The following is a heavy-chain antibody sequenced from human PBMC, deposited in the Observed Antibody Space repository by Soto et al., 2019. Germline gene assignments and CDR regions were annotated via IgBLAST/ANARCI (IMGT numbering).Heavy chain of an antibody. CDR2: ISSSSSYI. J-gene: IGHJ6*02. Sequence: EVQLVESGGGLVKPGGSLRLSCAVSGFPFSSYSMNWVRQAPGKGLEWVSCISSSSSYIYYADSVKGRFTISRDNAKNSLYLQMNSLRDENTAVYFCARDRYSRSRRALMDVWGQGTTVTVSS. CDR3: ARDRYSRSRRALMDV. V-gene: IGHV3-21*01. CDR1: GFPFSSYS. D-gene: IGHD6-13*01.